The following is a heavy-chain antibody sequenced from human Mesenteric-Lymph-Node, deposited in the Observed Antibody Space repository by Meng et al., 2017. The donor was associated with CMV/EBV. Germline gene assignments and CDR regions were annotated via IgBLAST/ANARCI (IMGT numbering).Heavy chain of an antibody. CDR3: ARRGLVVVPAAAGYGMDV. V-gene: IGHV3-48*04. CDR2: ISSSGSTI. D-gene: IGHD2-2*01. J-gene: IGHJ6*02. Sequence: GGSLRPSWAASGSTFSSYSTNWVRQAPGKGLEWVSYISSSGSTIYYADSVKGRFTISRDNAKNSLYLQMNSLRAEDTAVYYCARRGLVVVPAAAGYGMDVWGQGTTVTVSS. CDR1: GSTFSSYS.